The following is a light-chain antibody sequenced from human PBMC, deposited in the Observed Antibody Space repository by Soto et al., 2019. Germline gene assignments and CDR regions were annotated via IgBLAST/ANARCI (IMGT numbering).Light chain of an antibody. CDR2: GNN. CDR1: SSNIGAGYD. CDR3: QSYDSTLSDRYV. V-gene: IGLV1-40*01. J-gene: IGLJ1*01. Sequence: QSVLTQPPSVSGAPGQRVIISCTGSSSNIGAGYDVHWYQQRPETAPKLLIFGNNNRPSGVPDRFSGSKSGTSASLAITGLQAEDEGDYYCQSYDSTLSDRYVFGTGTKVTVL.